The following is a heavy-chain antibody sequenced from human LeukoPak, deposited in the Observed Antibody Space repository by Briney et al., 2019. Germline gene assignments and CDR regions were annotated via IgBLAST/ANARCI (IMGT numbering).Heavy chain of an antibody. D-gene: IGHD4-17*01. Sequence: PSETLSLTCTVSGVSISSDYWSWIRQPPGKGLEWIGYIYYSGSTNYNPSLESRVSMSLDTSKNQFSLKLSSVTAADTAVYYCARGGNYGDYDGYFDYWGQGTLVTVSS. J-gene: IGHJ4*02. CDR1: GVSISSDY. CDR2: IYYSGST. CDR3: ARGGNYGDYDGYFDY. V-gene: IGHV4-59*08.